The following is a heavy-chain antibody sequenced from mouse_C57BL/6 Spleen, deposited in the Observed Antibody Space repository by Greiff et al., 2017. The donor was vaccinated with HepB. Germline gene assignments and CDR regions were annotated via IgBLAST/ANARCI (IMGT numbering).Heavy chain of an antibody. CDR1: GFTFSDYG. D-gene: IGHD2-3*01. V-gene: IGHV5-17*01. CDR2: ISSGSSTI. CDR3: AREGYYSFAY. J-gene: IGHJ3*01. Sequence: DVKLVESGGGLVKPGGSLKLSCAASGFTFSDYGMHWVRQAPEKGLEWVAYISSGSSTIYYAYTVKGRFTISRYNAKYTLFLQMTSLRSEDTAMYYCAREGYYSFAYWGQGPLVTVSA.